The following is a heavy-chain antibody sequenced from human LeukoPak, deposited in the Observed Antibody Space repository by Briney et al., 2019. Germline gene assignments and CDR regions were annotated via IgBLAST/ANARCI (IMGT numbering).Heavy chain of an antibody. Sequence: GGSLRLSCAASGFTFDDYAMHWVRQAPGKGLEWVSGINWNGGSTGYADSVKGRFTISRDNAKNSLYLQMNSLRAEDTALYYCARGNSYEKDYWGQGTLVTVSS. CDR1: GFTFDDYA. CDR2: INWNGGST. J-gene: IGHJ4*02. V-gene: IGHV3-20*04. CDR3: ARGNSYEKDY. D-gene: IGHD5-18*01.